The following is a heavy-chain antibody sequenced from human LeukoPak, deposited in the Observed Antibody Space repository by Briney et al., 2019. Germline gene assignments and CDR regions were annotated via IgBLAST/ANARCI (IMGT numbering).Heavy chain of an antibody. J-gene: IGHJ4*02. V-gene: IGHV1-8*01. D-gene: IGHD3-10*01. CDR1: GYTFTSYD. Sequence: ASVKVSCKASGYTFTSYDMNWVRQAPGQGLEWMGGMNPNSGNTVYAQKLQGRVTMTRNTSISTAYMEVKSLRSEATALHYCAGGVKDGSGSYYHDYWGQGTLVTVSS. CDR3: AGGVKDGSGSYYHDY. CDR2: MNPNSGNT.